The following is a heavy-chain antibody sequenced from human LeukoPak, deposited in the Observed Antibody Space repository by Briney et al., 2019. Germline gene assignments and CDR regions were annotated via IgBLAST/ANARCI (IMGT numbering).Heavy chain of an antibody. Sequence: ASVKVSCKTSGYTFTSYDINWVRQATGQGLEWMGWMNPNSGNTGYAQKFQGRVTMTRNTSINTAYMELSSLRSEGTAVYYCARGPGYSSGWSTGMPKGWFDPWGQGTLVTVSS. J-gene: IGHJ5*02. D-gene: IGHD6-19*01. CDR3: ARGPGYSSGWSTGMPKGWFDP. CDR1: GYTFTSYD. CDR2: MNPNSGNT. V-gene: IGHV1-8*01.